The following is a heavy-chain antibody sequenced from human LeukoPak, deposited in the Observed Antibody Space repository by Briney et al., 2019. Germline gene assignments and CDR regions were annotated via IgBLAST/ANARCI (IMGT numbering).Heavy chain of an antibody. CDR3: ARELEYYDSSGPTPRYYFDY. CDR2: IIPILGIA. CDR1: GGTFSSYT. J-gene: IGHJ4*02. D-gene: IGHD3-22*01. Sequence: SVKVSCKASGGTFSSYTISWVRQAPGQGLEWMGRIIPILGIANYAQKFQGRVTVTADKSTSTAYMELSSLRSEDTAVYYCARELEYYDSSGPTPRYYFDYWGQGTLVTVSS. V-gene: IGHV1-69*04.